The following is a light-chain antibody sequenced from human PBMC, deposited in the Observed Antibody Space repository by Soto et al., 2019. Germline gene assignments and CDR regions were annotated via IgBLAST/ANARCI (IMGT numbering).Light chain of an antibody. Sequence: DIQMTQSPSTLSASVGDRVTITCRASQSISSWLAWYQQKPGKAPKLLIYDGSSLESGVPSRYSGSGSGTEFTLTISSLQPDDFATYYCQQYNSSPWTFGQGTKVEIK. CDR2: DGS. J-gene: IGKJ1*01. V-gene: IGKV1-5*01. CDR3: QQYNSSPWT. CDR1: QSISSW.